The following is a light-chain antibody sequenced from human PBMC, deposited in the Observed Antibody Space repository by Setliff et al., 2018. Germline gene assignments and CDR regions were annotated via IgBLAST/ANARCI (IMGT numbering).Light chain of an antibody. CDR2: EVN. V-gene: IGLV2-8*01. CDR3: SSYAGSRNFYV. CDR1: SSDIGGYNY. Sequence: QSVLTQPPSASGSPGQSVTISCIGTSSDIGGYNYVSWYQQHPGKAPKLMIYEVNKRPSGVPDRFSGSKSGNTASLTVSGLQAEDEADYYCSSYAGSRNFYVFGTGTKV. J-gene: IGLJ1*01.